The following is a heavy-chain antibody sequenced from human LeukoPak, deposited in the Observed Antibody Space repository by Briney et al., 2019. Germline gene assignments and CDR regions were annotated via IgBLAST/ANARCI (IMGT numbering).Heavy chain of an antibody. Sequence: PGGSLRLSCVPPGFTFSSYATNWVRQAPGKGLEWVSYISRSGSTIYYADSVKGRFTISRDNAKNSLYLQVNSLRGEDTAVYYCARSGGNFIAFDIWGQGTMVTVS. V-gene: IGHV3-48*03. CDR2: ISRSGSTI. CDR1: GFTFSSYA. CDR3: ARSGGNFIAFDI. J-gene: IGHJ3*02. D-gene: IGHD4-23*01.